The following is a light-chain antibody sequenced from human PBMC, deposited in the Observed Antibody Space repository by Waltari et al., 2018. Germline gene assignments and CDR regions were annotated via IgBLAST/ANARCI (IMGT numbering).Light chain of an antibody. CDR2: GAS. CDR1: QSIRSS. J-gene: IGKJ1*01. V-gene: IGKV3-15*01. Sequence: DIEMTQSPATLSVFPGDRATLSCRASQSIRSSLAWYQHKPGQAPRLLIYGASTRVTGSPARCISSGSSTAVTLTIISMQQEDVVVYYCRQYYNSFATFGQGTKVEIK. CDR3: RQYYNSFAT.